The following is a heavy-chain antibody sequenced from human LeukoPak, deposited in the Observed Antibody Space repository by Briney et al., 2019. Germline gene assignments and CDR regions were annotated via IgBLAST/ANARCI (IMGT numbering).Heavy chain of an antibody. D-gene: IGHD3-16*02. CDR1: GYFISSGYY. Sequence: PSETLSLACTVSGYFISSGYYWGWIRQPPGKGLQWIGNIHHSENTYYNPSLKSRVTISVDTSKNQFSLKLSSVTAADTAVYYCARESYDYVWGSYRPDAFVIWGQGTMVTVSS. CDR2: IHHSENT. V-gene: IGHV4-38-2*02. J-gene: IGHJ3*02. CDR3: ARESYDYVWGSYRPDAFVI.